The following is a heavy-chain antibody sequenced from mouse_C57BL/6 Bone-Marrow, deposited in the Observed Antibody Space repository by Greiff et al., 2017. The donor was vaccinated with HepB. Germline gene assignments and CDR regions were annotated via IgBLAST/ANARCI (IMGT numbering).Heavy chain of an antibody. CDR3: ARGRGNYGSTMDY. D-gene: IGHD1-1*01. CDR1: GYAFSSYW. Sequence: VQLQQSGAELVKPGASVKISCKASGYAFSSYWMNWVKQRPGKGLEWIGQLYPGDGDTNYNGKFKGKATLTADKSSSTAYMQLSSLTSEDSAVYFCARGRGNYGSTMDYWGQGTSVTVSS. J-gene: IGHJ4*01. CDR2: LYPGDGDT. V-gene: IGHV1-80*01.